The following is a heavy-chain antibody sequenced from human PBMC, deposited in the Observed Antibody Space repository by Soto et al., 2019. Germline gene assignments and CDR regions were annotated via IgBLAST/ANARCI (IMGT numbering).Heavy chain of an antibody. Sequence: GGSLRLSCAASGFTFSSYAMHWVRQAPGKGLEWVAVISYDGSNKYYADSVKGRFTISRDNSKNTLYLQMNSLRAEDTAVYYCARDSGYDYFDYWGQGTLVTVSS. J-gene: IGHJ4*02. D-gene: IGHD5-12*01. CDR2: ISYDGSNK. CDR1: GFTFSSYA. CDR3: ARDSGYDYFDY. V-gene: IGHV3-30-3*01.